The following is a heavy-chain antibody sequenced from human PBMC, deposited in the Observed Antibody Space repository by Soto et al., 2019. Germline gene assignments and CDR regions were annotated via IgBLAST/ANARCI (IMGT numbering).Heavy chain of an antibody. CDR3: ARDYIVHGSGSYYKQTLVATFDY. CDR2: ISAYNGNT. D-gene: IGHD3-10*01. V-gene: IGHV1-18*01. J-gene: IGHJ4*02. CDR1: GYTFTSYG. Sequence: QVQLVQSGAEVKKPGASVKVSCKASGYTFTSYGISWVRQAPGQGLEWLGWISAYNGNTNYAQKLQGRVTMTTDTSTSTAYMELRSLRSDDTAVYYCARDYIVHGSGSYYKQTLVATFDYWGQGTLVTVSS.